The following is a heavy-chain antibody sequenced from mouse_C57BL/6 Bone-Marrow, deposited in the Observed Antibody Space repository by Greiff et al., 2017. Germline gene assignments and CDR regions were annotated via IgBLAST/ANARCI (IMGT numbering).Heavy chain of an antibody. CDR1: GFNIKDDY. CDR2: IDPENGDT. D-gene: IGHD2-2*01. V-gene: IGHV14-4*01. J-gene: IGHJ2*01. CDR3: TTKGVTDLYYFDY. Sequence: VQLQQSGAELVRPGASVKLSCTASGFNIKDDYMHWVKQRPEQGLEWIGWIDPENGDTEYASKFQGKATITADTSSNTAYLQRSGRTSEDTAVYYCTTKGVTDLYYFDYWGQGTTRTVSS.